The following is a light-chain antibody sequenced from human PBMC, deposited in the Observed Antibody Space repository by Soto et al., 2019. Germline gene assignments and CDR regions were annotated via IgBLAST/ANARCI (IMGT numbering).Light chain of an antibody. CDR1: QSVSSN. Sequence: EIVITQSPATLSVSPGERATLSCRASQSVSSNLAWYQQKPGQAPRLLIYGASTRATGIPARFSGSVSGTEFTLTISSLQSEDFAVYYCQQYNNWPPLTFGPGTKVDIK. CDR2: GAS. V-gene: IGKV3-15*01. CDR3: QQYNNWPPLT. J-gene: IGKJ3*01.